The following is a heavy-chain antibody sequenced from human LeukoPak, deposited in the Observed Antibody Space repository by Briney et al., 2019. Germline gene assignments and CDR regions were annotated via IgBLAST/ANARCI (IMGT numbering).Heavy chain of an antibody. J-gene: IGHJ5*02. Sequence: SETLSLTCAVSGVSISSTNWWNLVRQPPGRVLEWIGEIYDNGSTNYNPSLKSRVTISVDKSKNQFSLQLSSVTAADTAVYYCAIRRLFFTLDPWGQGTLVTVSS. V-gene: IGHV4-4*02. CDR2: IYDNGST. D-gene: IGHD3-3*01. CDR1: GVSISSTNW. CDR3: AIRRLFFTLDP.